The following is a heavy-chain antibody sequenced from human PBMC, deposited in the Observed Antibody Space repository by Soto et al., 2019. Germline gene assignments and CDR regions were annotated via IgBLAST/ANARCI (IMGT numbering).Heavy chain of an antibody. V-gene: IGHV4-31*03. CDR2: IYYSGST. D-gene: IGHD1-26*01. J-gene: IGHJ4*02. CDR1: GGSISSGGYY. CDR3: ARAPGTYRENGNFDY. Sequence: LSLTCTVSGGSISSGGYYRSWIRQHPGKGLEWIGYIYYSGSTYYNPSLKSRVTISVDTSKNQFSLKLSSVTAADTAVYYCARAPGTYRENGNFDYWGQGTLVTVSS.